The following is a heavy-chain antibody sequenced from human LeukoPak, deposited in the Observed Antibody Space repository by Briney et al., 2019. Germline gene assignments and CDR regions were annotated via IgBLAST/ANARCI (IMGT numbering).Heavy chain of an antibody. CDR1: GFTLEDYA. CDR3: ARDPPFRTGWSQNFFDF. CDR2: ISFDGGNI. V-gene: IGHV3-30*04. J-gene: IGHJ4*02. Sequence: PGGSLRLSCTPSGFTLEDYAMHWVRQAPGKGMEWVALISFDGGNIYYADSVKGRFTISRDNSNNMLYLQMDSLRGDDTAVYYCARDPPFRTGWSQNFFDFWGQGTLVTVSS. D-gene: IGHD6-19*01.